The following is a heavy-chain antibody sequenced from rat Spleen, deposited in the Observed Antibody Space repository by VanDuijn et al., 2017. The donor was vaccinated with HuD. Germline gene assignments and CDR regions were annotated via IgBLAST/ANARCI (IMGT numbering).Heavy chain of an antibody. CDR3: ARHDYGSYGNFDY. CDR2: ISYDGSST. Sequence: EVQLVESGGGLVQPGRSMKLSCAASGFTFSNYGMAWVRQAPTKGLEWVATISYDGSSTYYRDSVKGRFTISRDNAKSTLYLQMDSLRSEDTATYYCARHDYGSYGNFDYWGQGVMVTVSS. V-gene: IGHV5-29*01. J-gene: IGHJ2*01. CDR1: GFTFSNYG. D-gene: IGHD1-3*01.